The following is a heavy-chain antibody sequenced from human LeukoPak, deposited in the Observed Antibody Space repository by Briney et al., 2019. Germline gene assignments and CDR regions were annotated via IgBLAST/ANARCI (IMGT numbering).Heavy chain of an antibody. J-gene: IGHJ4*02. V-gene: IGHV3-21*01. CDR3: ARDTAAAIDY. CDR2: ISASSSFI. CDR1: GFTFSSYN. D-gene: IGHD6-13*01. Sequence: GGSLRLSCAATGFTFSSYNMNWVRQAPGKGLEWVTCISASSSFIYYADSVKGRITISRDNAKNTLYLQMNSLRAEDTAVYYCARDTAAAIDYWGQGTLVTVSS.